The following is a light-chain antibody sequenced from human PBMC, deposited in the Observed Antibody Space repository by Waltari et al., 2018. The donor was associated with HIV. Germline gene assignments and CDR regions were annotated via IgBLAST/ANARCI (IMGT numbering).Light chain of an antibody. CDR3: QQYDNWWT. CDR2: DAS. CDR1: QSVRSN. Sequence: EIVMTQSPATLSVSPGERATLSCRASQSVRSNLAWYQQKPGQAPRLLIYDASTRATGIPARFSGSGSGTEFTRTISSLQSEDLAVYYGQQYDNWWTFGQGTKVEIK. J-gene: IGKJ1*01. V-gene: IGKV3-15*01.